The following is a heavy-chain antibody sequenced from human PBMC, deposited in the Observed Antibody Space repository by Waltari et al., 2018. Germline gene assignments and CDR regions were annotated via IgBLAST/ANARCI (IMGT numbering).Heavy chain of an antibody. CDR2: IYYSGST. V-gene: IGHV4-39*07. Sequence: QLQLQESGPGLVKPSETLSLTYTVSGGSISSSSYYWGWIRQPPGKGLEWIGSIYYSGSTYYNPSLKSRVTISVDTSKNQFSLKLSSVTAADTAVYYCASSPSTMIVVVITNWFDPWGQGTLVTVSS. CDR3: ASSPSTMIVVVITNWFDP. CDR1: GGSISSSSYY. D-gene: IGHD3-22*01. J-gene: IGHJ5*02.